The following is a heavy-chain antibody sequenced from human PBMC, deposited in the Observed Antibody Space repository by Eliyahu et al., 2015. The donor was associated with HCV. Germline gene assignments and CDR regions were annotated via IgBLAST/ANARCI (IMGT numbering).Heavy chain of an antibody. CDR1: GXXFXGSA. CDR3: TRPVKTTLLGSRGRDYGMDV. V-gene: IGHV3-73*01. CDR2: IRSKANSYAT. Sequence: EVQLVESGGGLVQPGGSLKLSXAAXGXXFXGSAXXWVRQASGKGLGWVGRIRSKANSYATAYAASVKGRFTISRDDSKNTAYLQMNSLKTEDTAVYYCTRPVKTTLLGSRGRDYGMDVWGQGTTVTVSS. D-gene: IGHD4-17*01. J-gene: IGHJ6*02.